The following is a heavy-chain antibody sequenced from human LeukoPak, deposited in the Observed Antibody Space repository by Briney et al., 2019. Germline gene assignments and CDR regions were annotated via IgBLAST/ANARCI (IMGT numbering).Heavy chain of an antibody. CDR3: AKAVYGSGSYYPDV. CDR2: ISWNSGSI. J-gene: IGHJ6*04. CDR1: GFTFDDYA. Sequence: GRSLRLSCAASGFTFDDYAMHWVRQAPGKGLEWVSGISWNSGSIGYADSVKGRFTISRDNAKNSLYLQMNSLRAEDTALYYCAKAVYGSGSYYPDVWGTGTTVIVSS. V-gene: IGHV3-9*01. D-gene: IGHD3-10*01.